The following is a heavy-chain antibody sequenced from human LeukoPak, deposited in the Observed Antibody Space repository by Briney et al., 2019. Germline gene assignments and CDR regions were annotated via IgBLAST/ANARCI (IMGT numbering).Heavy chain of an antibody. J-gene: IGHJ3*02. V-gene: IGHV1-8*01. CDR1: GYTFTSYD. Sequence: VASVKVSCKASGYTFTSYDINWVRQATGQGLEWMGWMNPNSGNTGYAQEFQGRVTMTRNTSISTAYMELSSLRSEDTAVYYCARDWQQLVGCAFDIWGQGTMVTVSS. CDR3: ARDWQQLVGCAFDI. CDR2: MNPNSGNT. D-gene: IGHD6-13*01.